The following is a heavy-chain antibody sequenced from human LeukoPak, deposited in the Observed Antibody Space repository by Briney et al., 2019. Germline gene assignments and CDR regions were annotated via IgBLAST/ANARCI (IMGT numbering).Heavy chain of an antibody. CDR2: ISYSGST. Sequence: SETLSLTCTVSGGSISSYYWSWIRQPPGKGLEWIACISYSGSTKYNPSLKSRVTISVDTSKNQLSLKLSSVSAADTAVYYCAREPGFDSSGYLNWFDPWGQGTLVTVSS. CDR3: AREPGFDSSGYLNWFDP. CDR1: GGSISSYY. V-gene: IGHV4-59*01. J-gene: IGHJ5*02. D-gene: IGHD3-22*01.